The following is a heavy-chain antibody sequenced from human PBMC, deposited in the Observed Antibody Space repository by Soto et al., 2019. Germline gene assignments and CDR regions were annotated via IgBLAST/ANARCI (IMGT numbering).Heavy chain of an antibody. CDR3: AKEFLAAVTETKGVYYYYYGMDV. CDR2: ISGSGNSR. V-gene: IGHV3-23*01. Sequence: EVQLLESGGGLVQPGGSLKLSCAASGFSFSNFAVTWVRQAPGKGLEWVSTISGSGNSRYYADSVKGRFTVSRDNSKDTLYRQMNSLRAEDTALYYCAKEFLAAVTETKGVYYYYYGMDVWGHGTTVTVSS. D-gene: IGHD6-19*01. J-gene: IGHJ6*02. CDR1: GFSFSNFA.